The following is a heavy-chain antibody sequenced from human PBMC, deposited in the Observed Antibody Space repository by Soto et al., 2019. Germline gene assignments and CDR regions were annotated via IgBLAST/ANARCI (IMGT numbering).Heavy chain of an antibody. Sequence: EVQVVESGGGLVQPGGSLRLSCSGSGFTFRNYAMHWVRQAPGKALEYVSVISSDGSGTYYAYSVSGRFTISRDNSKNTVSLQTSSLRHDDTAVYDCVQRVGASKTASWGQGTLVTV. CDR3: VQRVGASKTAS. D-gene: IGHD1-26*01. V-gene: IGHV3-64D*06. CDR1: GFTFRNYA. CDR2: ISSDGSGT. J-gene: IGHJ5*02.